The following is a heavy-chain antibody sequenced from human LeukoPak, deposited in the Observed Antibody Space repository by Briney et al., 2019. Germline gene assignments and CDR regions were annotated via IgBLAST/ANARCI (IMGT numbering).Heavy chain of an antibody. J-gene: IGHJ4*02. D-gene: IGHD6-13*01. CDR2: VSSSDSFI. V-gene: IGHV3-48*03. CDR3: ARTRWSSSWYYFDY. CDR1: GFTFSSYE. Sequence: GGPLRLSCAASGFTFSSYEMNWVRQAPGKGLEWVSYVSSSDSFIYYADSVKGRFTISRDNSKNTLLLQMDSLSGEDTAKYYCARTRWSSSWYYFDYWGQGTLVTVSS.